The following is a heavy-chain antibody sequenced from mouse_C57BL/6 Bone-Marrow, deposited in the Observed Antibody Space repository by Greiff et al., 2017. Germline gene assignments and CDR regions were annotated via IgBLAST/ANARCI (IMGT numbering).Heavy chain of an antibody. D-gene: IGHD4-1*01. CDR1: GYTFTSYG. V-gene: IGHV1-81*01. CDR3: ARSELGQPWFAY. Sequence: QVQLQQSGAELARPGASVKLSCKASGYTFTSYGISWVKQRTGQGLEWIGEIYPRSGNTYYNEKFKGKATLTADKSSSTAYMELRSLTSEDSAVYFCARSELGQPWFAYWGQGTLVTVSA. CDR2: IYPRSGNT. J-gene: IGHJ3*01.